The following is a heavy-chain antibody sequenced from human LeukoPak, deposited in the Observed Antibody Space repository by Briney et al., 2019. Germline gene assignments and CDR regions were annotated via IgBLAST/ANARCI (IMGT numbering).Heavy chain of an antibody. J-gene: IGHJ4*02. CDR3: AKRVATIDDY. CDR1: GFTFSSCV. V-gene: IGHV3-23*01. CDR2: ISGSGGST. D-gene: IGHD5-24*01. Sequence: PGGSLRLSCAASGFTFSSCVMSWVRQAPGKGLEWVSAISGSGGSTYYADSVKGRFTTSRDNSKNTLYLQMNSLRAEDTAVYYCAKRVATIDDYWGQGTLVTVSS.